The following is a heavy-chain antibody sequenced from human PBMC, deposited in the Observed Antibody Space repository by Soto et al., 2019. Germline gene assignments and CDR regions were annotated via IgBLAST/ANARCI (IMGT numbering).Heavy chain of an antibody. V-gene: IGHV1-18*01. D-gene: IGHD1-1*01. CDR2: ISANSGNT. CDR3: ARDRNHGLDN. J-gene: IGHJ4*02. CDR1: GYTFTSNG. Sequence: QVPLVQSGAEVKKPGASVKVSCKASGYTFTSNGISWVRQAPGQGLEWMGWISANSGNTNYAQKVQGRVIMTTETSTTTAYMELRSLRSDDTAVYYCARDRNHGLDNWGQGTLVTVSS.